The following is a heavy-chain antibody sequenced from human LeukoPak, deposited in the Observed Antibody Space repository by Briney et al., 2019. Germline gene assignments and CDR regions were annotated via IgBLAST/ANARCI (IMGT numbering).Heavy chain of an antibody. J-gene: IGHJ4*02. Sequence: SETLSLTCTVSGGSISSYYWSWIRQPPGKGLEWIGYIYYSGSTNYNPSLKSRVTISANTSKNQFSLKLSSVTAADTAVYYCARDDQQLVLGYWGQGTLVTVSS. CDR1: GGSISSYY. D-gene: IGHD6-13*01. CDR2: IYYSGST. V-gene: IGHV4-59*01. CDR3: ARDDQQLVLGY.